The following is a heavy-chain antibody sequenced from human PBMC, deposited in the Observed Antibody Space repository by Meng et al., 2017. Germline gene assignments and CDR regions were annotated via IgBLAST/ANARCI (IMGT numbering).Heavy chain of an antibody. V-gene: IGHV1-69*05. CDR2: IIPIFGTA. Sequence: SVKVSCKASGGTFSSYAISWVRQAPGQGLEWMGVIIPIFGTANYAQKFQGRVTITTDESTSTAYMELSSLRSEDTAGYYCARDRSIAPGGNWFDPWGQGTLVTVSS. D-gene: IGHD6-6*01. J-gene: IGHJ5*02. CDR1: GGTFSSYA. CDR3: ARDRSIAPGGNWFDP.